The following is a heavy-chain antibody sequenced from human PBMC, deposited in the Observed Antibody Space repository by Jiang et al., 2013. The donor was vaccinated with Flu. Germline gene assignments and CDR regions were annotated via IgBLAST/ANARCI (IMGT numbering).Heavy chain of an antibody. D-gene: IGHD3-16*01. Sequence: QTLSLTCAISGDSVSSNSAAWNWIRQSPSRGLEWLGRTYYRSKWYNDYAVSVKSRITINPDTSKNQFPLQLNSVTPEDTAVYYCAGNYGHATSDAFDIWGQGTMVTVSS. J-gene: IGHJ3*02. V-gene: IGHV6-1*01. CDR2: TYYRSKWYN. CDR3: AGNYGHATSDAFDI. CDR1: GDSVSSNSAA.